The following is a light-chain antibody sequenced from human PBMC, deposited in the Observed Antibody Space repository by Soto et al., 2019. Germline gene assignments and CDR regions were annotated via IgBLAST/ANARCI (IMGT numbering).Light chain of an antibody. CDR3: QHRSNTLT. CDR2: DAS. CDR1: QSVSSY. Sequence: EIVLTQSPATLSLSPGERATLSCRASQSVSSYLAWYQQKPGQAPRLLIYDASNSATGIPARFSGSGSGTDFTLTISSLEPEDFAVYYCQHRSNTLTFGQGTRLEIK. V-gene: IGKV3-11*01. J-gene: IGKJ5*01.